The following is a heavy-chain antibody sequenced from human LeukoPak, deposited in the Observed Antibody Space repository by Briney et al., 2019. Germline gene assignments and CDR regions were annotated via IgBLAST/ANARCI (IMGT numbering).Heavy chain of an antibody. CDR2: IRFTGSYI. Sequence: RGSLRLSCAASGFTFTSYSMNWVRQAPGRGLEWVSSIRFTGSYIYYADSVKGRFTISRDDAKNLLSLQMISLRVEDTAVYYCARAGPRSDGYNSDYWGQGTLVTVSS. CDR3: ARAGPRSDGYNSDY. V-gene: IGHV3-21*01. D-gene: IGHD5-24*01. J-gene: IGHJ4*02. CDR1: GFTFTSYS.